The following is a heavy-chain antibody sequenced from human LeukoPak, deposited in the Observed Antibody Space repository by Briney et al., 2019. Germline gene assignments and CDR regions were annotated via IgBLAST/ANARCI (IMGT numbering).Heavy chain of an antibody. CDR2: INHSGST. V-gene: IGHV4-34*01. CDR1: GGSFSGYY. CDR3: ARDDKSGTGYFDY. J-gene: IGHJ4*02. Sequence: SETLSLTCAVYGGSFSGYYWSWIRQPPGKGLEWIGEINHSGSTNYNPSLKSRVTISVDTSKNQFSLKLSSVTAADTAVYYCARDDKSGTGYFDYWGQGTLVTVSS. D-gene: IGHD6-13*01.